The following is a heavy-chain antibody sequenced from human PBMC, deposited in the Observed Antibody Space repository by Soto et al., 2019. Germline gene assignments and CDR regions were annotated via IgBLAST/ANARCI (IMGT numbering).Heavy chain of an antibody. V-gene: IGHV3-7*03. CDR2: IKEDGTET. D-gene: IGHD3-3*01. J-gene: IGHJ4*02. CDR3: ASTRGY. Sequence: EVLVVESGGGLVQPGGSLRLSCEVSGFTFSGYWMKWVRQAPGKGLEWVATIKEDGTETYYVDSVKGRFTISRDSAKTSLYLQMNRLRVEDTAVYYCASTRGYWGQGTQVTVSS. CDR1: GFTFSGYW.